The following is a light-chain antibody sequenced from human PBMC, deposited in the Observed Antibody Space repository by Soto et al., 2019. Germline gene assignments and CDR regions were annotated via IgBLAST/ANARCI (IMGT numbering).Light chain of an antibody. CDR3: QQYDNWPYT. CDR2: GAS. J-gene: IGKJ2*01. V-gene: IGKV3-15*01. CDR1: QSVSSN. Sequence: EIVMTQSPATLSVSPVERATLSCRASQSVSSNLAWYQQKPGQAPRLLIYGASTRATAIPARFSGSGSGTEFTLTISSLQSEDFAVYFCQQYDNWPYTFGQGTKVDIK.